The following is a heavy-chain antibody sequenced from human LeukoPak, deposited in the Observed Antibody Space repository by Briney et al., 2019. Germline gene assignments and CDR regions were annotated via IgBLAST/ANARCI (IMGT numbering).Heavy chain of an antibody. V-gene: IGHV4-39*01. CDR1: GGSISSSSYY. D-gene: IGHD5-18*01. CDR2: IYYTANT. Sequence: SETLSLTCTVSGGSISSSSYYWGWIRQPPGKGLEWIGSIYYTANTYYNSSLKSRVTISVDTSKNQFSLKLSSVTAADSAVYYCARDETAMGYFDYWGQGTLVTVSS. CDR3: ARDETAMGYFDY. J-gene: IGHJ4*02.